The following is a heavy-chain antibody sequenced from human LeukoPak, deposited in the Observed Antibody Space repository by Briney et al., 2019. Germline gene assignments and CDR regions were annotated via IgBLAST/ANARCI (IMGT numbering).Heavy chain of an antibody. CDR1: GGSISSSSYY. CDR2: IYYSGST. CDR3: ARVSFVGATGGFDY. V-gene: IGHV4-39*07. J-gene: IGHJ4*02. D-gene: IGHD1-26*01. Sequence: PSETLSLTCTVSGGSISSSSYYWGWIRQPPGKGLEWIGSIYYSGSTYYNPSLKSRVTISVDTSKNQFSPKLSSVTAGDTAVYYCARVSFVGATGGFDYWGQGTLVTVSS.